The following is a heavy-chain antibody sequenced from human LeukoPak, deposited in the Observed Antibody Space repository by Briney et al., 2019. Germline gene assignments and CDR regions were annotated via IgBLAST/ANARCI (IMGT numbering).Heavy chain of an antibody. CDR3: ARDRYYYDSRPSDY. V-gene: IGHV4-59*01. J-gene: IGHJ4*02. CDR1: GGSISSYY. D-gene: IGHD3-22*01. Sequence: SETLSLTCTVSGGSISSYYWSWIRQPPGKGLEWIGYIYYSGSTNYNPSLKSRVTISVDTSKNQFSLKLSSVTAADTAVYYCARDRYYYDSRPSDYWGQGTLVTVSS. CDR2: IYYSGST.